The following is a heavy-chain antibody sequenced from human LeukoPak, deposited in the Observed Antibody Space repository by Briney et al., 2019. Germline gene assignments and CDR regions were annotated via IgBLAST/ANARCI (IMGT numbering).Heavy chain of an antibody. J-gene: IGHJ4*02. CDR2: ISPNGGTT. CDR1: GFTFSSFP. V-gene: IGHV3-64*01. D-gene: IGHD3-10*01. Sequence: GGSLRLSCAASGFTFSSFPMHWVRQAPGKGLESVPAISPNGGTTYYANSVRGRLSISRDNSKNTLYLQMGSLTTNDMAVYYCAREYPNGSLDYWGQGTLVTVSS. CDR3: AREYPNGSLDY.